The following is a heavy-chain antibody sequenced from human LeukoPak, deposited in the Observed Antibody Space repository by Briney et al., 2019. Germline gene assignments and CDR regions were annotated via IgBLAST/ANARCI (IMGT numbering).Heavy chain of an antibody. CDR2: ISGSGGST. CDR3: ARDWYYGSESHLTFGY. CDR1: GFTFSSYA. V-gene: IGHV3-23*01. D-gene: IGHD3-10*01. J-gene: IGHJ4*02. Sequence: GGSLRLSCAASGFTFSSYAMSWVRQAPGKGLEWVSAISGSGGSTYYADSVKGRFTISRDNSKNTLYLQMNSLRAEDTAVYYCARDWYYGSESHLTFGYWGQGTLVTVSS.